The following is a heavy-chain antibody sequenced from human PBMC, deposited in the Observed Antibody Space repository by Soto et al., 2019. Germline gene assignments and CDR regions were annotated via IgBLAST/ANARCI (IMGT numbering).Heavy chain of an antibody. Sequence: PGRSLRLPCAASGFTFSSYSINWVRQATGKGLEWVSSIISSSSYIYYAYSVKGRFTISRDNAKNSLYLQMNSLRAEDTAVYYCARSSSSHSAFDYRGQRTLVTVSS. CDR3: ARSSSSHSAFDY. CDR1: GFTFSSYS. D-gene: IGHD6-13*01. J-gene: IGHJ4*02. V-gene: IGHV3-21*01. CDR2: IISSSSYI.